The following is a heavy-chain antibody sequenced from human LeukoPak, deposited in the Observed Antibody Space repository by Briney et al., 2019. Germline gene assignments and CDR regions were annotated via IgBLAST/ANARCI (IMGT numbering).Heavy chain of an antibody. CDR2: ISSKGETT. CDR1: GITFSSYA. Sequence: GGSLRLSCAASGITFSSYAMHWVRQAPGKGPECVSVISSKGETTNYANSVKGRFTISRDNSKNTLYLQMESLRAEDMAVYYCARLGYCSSTSCCTGAFDIWGQGTMVTVSS. CDR3: ARLGYCSSTSCCTGAFDI. D-gene: IGHD2-2*02. J-gene: IGHJ3*02. V-gene: IGHV3-64*01.